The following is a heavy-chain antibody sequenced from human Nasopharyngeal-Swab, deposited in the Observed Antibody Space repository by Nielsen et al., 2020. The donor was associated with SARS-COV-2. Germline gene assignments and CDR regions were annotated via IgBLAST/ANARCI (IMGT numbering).Heavy chain of an antibody. Sequence: SLKISCTASGFTFDHYAMNWVRQAPGKGLEWVSGINWNSGSPGYADSVKGRFTISRDNAKNPLYLQMNSLRPEDTALYYCAKDMGNYYGSTRMDVWGQGTTVTVSS. J-gene: IGHJ6*02. V-gene: IGHV3-9*01. D-gene: IGHD3-10*01. CDR2: INWNSGSP. CDR1: GFTFDHYA. CDR3: AKDMGNYYGSTRMDV.